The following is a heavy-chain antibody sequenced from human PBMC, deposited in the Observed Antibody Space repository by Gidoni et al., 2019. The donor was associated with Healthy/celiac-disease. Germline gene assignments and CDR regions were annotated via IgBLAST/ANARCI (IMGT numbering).Heavy chain of an antibody. J-gene: IGHJ6*02. Sequence: EVQLVASGGVVVQPGGSLRISCTASGFTFDDYTMHWVRQAPGKGLEWVSLISWDGGSTYYADSVKGRFTISRDNSKNSLYLQMNSLRTEDTALYYCAKAGRSGSYYYYYYGMDVWGQGTTVTVSS. CDR2: ISWDGGST. V-gene: IGHV3-43*01. CDR3: AKAGRSGSYYYYYYGMDV. CDR1: GFTFDDYT. D-gene: IGHD1-26*01.